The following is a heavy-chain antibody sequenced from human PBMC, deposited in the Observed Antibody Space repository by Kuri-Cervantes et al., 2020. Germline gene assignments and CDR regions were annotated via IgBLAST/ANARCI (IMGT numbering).Heavy chain of an antibody. CDR1: GGSVSSGSYY. Sequence: GSLRLSCTVSGGSVSSGSYYWSWIRQPPGKGLEWIGYIYYSGSTNYNPSLKSRVTISVDTSKNQFSLKLSSMTAADTAVYYCASSGQLGFWGQGTLVTVSS. V-gene: IGHV4-61*01. D-gene: IGHD6-13*01. CDR2: IYYSGST. J-gene: IGHJ4*02. CDR3: ASSGQLGF.